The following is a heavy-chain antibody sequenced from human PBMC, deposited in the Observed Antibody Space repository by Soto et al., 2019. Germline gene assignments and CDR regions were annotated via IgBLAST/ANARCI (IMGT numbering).Heavy chain of an antibody. J-gene: IGHJ3*02. V-gene: IGHV3-64*02. D-gene: IGHD4-4*01. CDR1: GFTFSSYA. CDR2: ISSNGGST. Sequence: EVQLVESGEGLVQPGGSLRLSCAASGFTFSSYAMHWVRQAPGKGLEYVSAISSNGGSTYYADSVKGRFTISRDNSKNTLYLQMGSLSAEDMALYYCARGGNTDAFDIWGQGTMVTVSS. CDR3: ARGGNTDAFDI.